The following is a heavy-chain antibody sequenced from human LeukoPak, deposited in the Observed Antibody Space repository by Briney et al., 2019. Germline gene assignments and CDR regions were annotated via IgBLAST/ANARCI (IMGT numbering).Heavy chain of an antibody. CDR1: GFTFSSCA. D-gene: IGHD1-7*01. CDR3: AKVTNWNYGEDY. Sequence: GGSLRLSCAASGFTFSSCAMSWVRQAPGKGLEWVSSISANGDTTYRADSVKGRFTISRDNSKNTLYLQMNSLRVDDTAVYYCAKVTNWNYGEDYWGQGTLVTVSS. V-gene: IGHV3-23*01. CDR2: ISANGDTT. J-gene: IGHJ4*02.